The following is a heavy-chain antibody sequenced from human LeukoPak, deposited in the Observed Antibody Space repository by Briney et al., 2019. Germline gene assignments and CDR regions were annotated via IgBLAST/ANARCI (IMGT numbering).Heavy chain of an antibody. V-gene: IGHV3-23*01. CDR3: AKDRLYVPASGNWFDP. D-gene: IGHD2-2*01. CDR1: GFTFSSYA. J-gene: IGHJ5*02. Sequence: GGSLRLSCAASGFTFSSYAMSWVRQAPGKGLEWVSAISGSGGSTYYADSVKGRFTISRDNSKNPLYLQMNSLRAEDTAVYYCAKDRLYVPASGNWFDPWGQGTLVTVSS. CDR2: ISGSGGST.